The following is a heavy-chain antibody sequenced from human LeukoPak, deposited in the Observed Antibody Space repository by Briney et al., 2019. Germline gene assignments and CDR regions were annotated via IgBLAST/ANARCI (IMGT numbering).Heavy chain of an antibody. Sequence: GGSLRLSCAASGFIFSTYWMAWVRQAPGKGLEWVANIKEDGSDRNYVVSMKGRFTISRDNAKNSLYLQMNSLRAEDTAVYYCAELGITMIGGVWGKGTTVTISS. CDR3: AELGITMIGGV. D-gene: IGHD3-10*02. CDR2: IKEDGSDR. CDR1: GFIFSTYW. V-gene: IGHV3-7*01. J-gene: IGHJ6*04.